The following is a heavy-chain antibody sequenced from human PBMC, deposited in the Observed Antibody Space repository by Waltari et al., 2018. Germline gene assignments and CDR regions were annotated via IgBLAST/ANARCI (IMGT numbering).Heavy chain of an antibody. CDR3: ATYIGASLGTAAFDV. D-gene: IGHD5-12*01. Sequence: QLQLQESGPGLVKPSETLSLPCSVSVVSITTNRHYWGWIRQPTGQGLEWIGKCSYNGATYSSPSLRSRVTIVGDTSKNQLSLKLGSVTAADTAFYYCATYIGASLGTAAFDVWGQGTMVTVSS. CDR2: CSYNGAT. CDR1: VVSITTNRHY. V-gene: IGHV4-39*01. J-gene: IGHJ3*01.